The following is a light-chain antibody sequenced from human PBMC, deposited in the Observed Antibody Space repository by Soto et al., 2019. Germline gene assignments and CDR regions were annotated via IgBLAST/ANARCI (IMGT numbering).Light chain of an antibody. CDR2: GAS. Sequence: EIVMTQSPATLSVSPGERVTLSCRASQSVTNNLAWYQQKPGQAPMLLIYGASTRATGIPVRFSASGSGTELTLTIRGLQSEDYAVYYCQQYNNWPPYIFGQGTKLELK. CDR3: QQYNNWPPYI. V-gene: IGKV3-15*01. CDR1: QSVTNN. J-gene: IGKJ2*01.